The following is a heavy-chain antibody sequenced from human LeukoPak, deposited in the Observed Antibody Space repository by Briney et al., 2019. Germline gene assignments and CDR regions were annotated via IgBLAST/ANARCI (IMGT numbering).Heavy chain of an antibody. CDR3: ARGLYSSSWYVWFDP. D-gene: IGHD6-13*01. Sequence: PSETLSLTCTVSGGSISSYYWSWIRQPPGKGLEWIGYIYYSGSTNYNPSPKSRVTISVDTSKNQFSLKLSSVTAADTAVYYCARGLYSSSWYVWFDPWGQGTLVTVSS. V-gene: IGHV4-59*01. J-gene: IGHJ5*02. CDR1: GGSISSYY. CDR2: IYYSGST.